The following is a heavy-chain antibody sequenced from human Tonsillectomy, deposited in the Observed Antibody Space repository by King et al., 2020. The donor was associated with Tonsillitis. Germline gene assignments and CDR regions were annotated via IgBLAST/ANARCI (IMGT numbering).Heavy chain of an antibody. D-gene: IGHD3-3*01. V-gene: IGHV4-39*01. J-gene: IGHJ6*03. CDR3: AKLASLEFLEWSGGLKDMDV. CDR2: IYYSGST. Sequence: QLQESGPGLVKPSETLSLTCTVSGGSISSSSYYWGWIRQPPGKGLEWIGSIYYSGSTYYNPSLKSRFTISVDTSKNQFSLGMSSVTAADTAVHYCAKLASLEFLEWSGGLKDMDVWGKGTTVTVSS. CDR1: GGSISSSSYY.